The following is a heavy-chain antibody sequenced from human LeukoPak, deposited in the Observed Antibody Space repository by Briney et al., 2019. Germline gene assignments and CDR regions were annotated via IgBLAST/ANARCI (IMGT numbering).Heavy chain of an antibody. J-gene: IGHJ4*02. CDR3: ARGLNVYDILTGYSLDY. V-gene: IGHV3-48*03. CDR2: ISSSGSTI. D-gene: IGHD3-9*01. CDR1: GFTFSSYE. Sequence: GGSLRLSCAASGFTFSSYEMNWVRQAPGKGLEWVSYISSSGSTIYYADSVKGRFTISRDNAKNSLYLQMNSLRAEDTAVYYCARGLNVYDILTGYSLDYWGQGTLVTVSS.